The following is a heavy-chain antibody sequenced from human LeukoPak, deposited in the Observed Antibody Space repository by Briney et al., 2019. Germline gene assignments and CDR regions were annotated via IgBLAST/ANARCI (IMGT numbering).Heavy chain of an antibody. V-gene: IGHV3-53*01. CDR2: AFVGGDT. CDR1: GLDVSSTY. Sequence: PGGSLRLSCASSGLDVSSTYMSWIRQAPGKGLEWVSTAFVGGDTYYAASLKGRFTLSKDSSRNTMFLQRHGLRPEDTAVYYCARDQLGHWGQGPLVAVSP. J-gene: IGHJ4*02. D-gene: IGHD3-16*01. CDR3: ARDQLGH.